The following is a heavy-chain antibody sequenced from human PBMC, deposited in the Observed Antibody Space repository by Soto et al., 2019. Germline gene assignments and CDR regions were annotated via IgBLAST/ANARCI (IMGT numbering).Heavy chain of an antibody. CDR1: GFTFSNAW. J-gene: IGHJ4*02. D-gene: IGHD6-13*01. Sequence: EVQLVESGGGLVKPGGSLRLSCAASGFTFSNAWMSWVRQAPGKGLEWVGRIKSKTDGGTTDYAAPVKGRFTISRDDSKNTLYLQMNSLKTEDTAVYYCTTGRLGSIAAAGGGYWGQGTLVTVSS. CDR3: TTGRLGSIAAAGGGY. CDR2: IKSKTDGGTT. V-gene: IGHV3-15*01.